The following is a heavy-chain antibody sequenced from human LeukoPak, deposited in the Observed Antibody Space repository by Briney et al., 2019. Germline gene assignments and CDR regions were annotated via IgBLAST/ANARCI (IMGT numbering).Heavy chain of an antibody. CDR3: ARHYDFWSGYYLPSGSYYYYGMDV. D-gene: IGHD3-3*01. V-gene: IGHV4-59*08. CDR2: IYYSGST. Sequence: PSETLSLTCTVSGGSISSYYWSWIRQPPGKGLEWIGYIYYSGSTNYNPSLKSRVTISVDTTKNQYSLKLSSVTAADMAVYYCARHYDFWSGYYLPSGSYYYYGMDVWGQGTTVTVSS. CDR1: GGSISSYY. J-gene: IGHJ6*02.